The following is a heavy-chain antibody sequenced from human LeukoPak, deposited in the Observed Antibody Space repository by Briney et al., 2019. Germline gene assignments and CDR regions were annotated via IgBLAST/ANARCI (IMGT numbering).Heavy chain of an antibody. D-gene: IGHD2-2*01. J-gene: IGHJ4*02. CDR1: GYTFTNYV. CDR3: ARDCSSTSCMPPFDY. Sequence: ASVKVSCMGSGYTFTNYVISWVRQAPGQGLEWMGWISAYNGNTNYAQKLQGRVTMTTDTSTSTAYMELRSLRSDDTAVYYCARDCSSTSCMPPFDYWGQGTLVTVSS. CDR2: ISAYNGNT. V-gene: IGHV1-18*01.